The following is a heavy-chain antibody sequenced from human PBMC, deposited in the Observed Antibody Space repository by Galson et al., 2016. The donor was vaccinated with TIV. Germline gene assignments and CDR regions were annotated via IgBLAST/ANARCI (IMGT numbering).Heavy chain of an antibody. J-gene: IGHJ3*02. Sequence: LRLSCAASGFTFSSYAISWVRQAPGKGLEWVSIINDRGDDTYYADSVKGRFTISRDNSKNTLYLQMHSLRAEDTALYFCARGGSAFSYGYAFDMWGQGTMVTVSS. V-gene: IGHV3-23*01. CDR3: ARGGSAFSYGYAFDM. CDR1: GFTFSSYA. D-gene: IGHD5-18*01. CDR2: INDRGDDT.